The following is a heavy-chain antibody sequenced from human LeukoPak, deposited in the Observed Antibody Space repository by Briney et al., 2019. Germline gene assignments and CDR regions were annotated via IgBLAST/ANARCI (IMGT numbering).Heavy chain of an antibody. CDR3: AKDFAMVRGVYYFDY. D-gene: IGHD3-10*01. CDR1: GFTSSSYA. Sequence: GGSLRLSCAASGFTSSSYAMSWVRQAPGKGLEWVSAISGSGGSTYYADSVKGRFTISRDNSKNTLYLQMNSLRAEDTAVYYCAKDFAMVRGVYYFDYWGQGTLVTVSS. V-gene: IGHV3-23*01. J-gene: IGHJ4*02. CDR2: ISGSGGST.